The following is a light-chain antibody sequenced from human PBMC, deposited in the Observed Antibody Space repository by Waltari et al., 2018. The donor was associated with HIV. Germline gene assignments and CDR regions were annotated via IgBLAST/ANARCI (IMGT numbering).Light chain of an antibody. CDR2: GAS. CDR3: QQYGSSRWT. V-gene: IGKV3-20*01. CDR1: QSVSSSY. Sequence: LTQSPGTLSLSPGERATLSCRASQSVSSSYLAWYQQKPGQAPRLLIYGASSRATGIPDRFSGSGSGTDFTLTISRLEPEDFAVYYCQQYGSSRWTFG. J-gene: IGKJ1*01.